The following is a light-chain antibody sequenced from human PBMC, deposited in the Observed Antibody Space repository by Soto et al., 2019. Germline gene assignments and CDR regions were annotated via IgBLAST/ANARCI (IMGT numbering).Light chain of an antibody. CDR1: QSVSCS. V-gene: IGKV3-20*01. CDR3: QQYGSSPPLT. J-gene: IGKJ4*01. Sequence: EIVLTQSPGTLSLSPGERATLSCRASQSVSCSLAWYQQKPGQAPRLLIYGASSRATGIPDRFSGSGSGTDFTRTISRLEPEDFAVYYCQQYGSSPPLTFGGGTKVEIK. CDR2: GAS.